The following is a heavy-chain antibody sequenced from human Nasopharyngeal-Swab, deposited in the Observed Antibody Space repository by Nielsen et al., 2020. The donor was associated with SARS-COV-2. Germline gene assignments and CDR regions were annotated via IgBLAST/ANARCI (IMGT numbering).Heavy chain of an antibody. CDR3: ARARGSSGYYYDYYYYYMDV. CDR1: GFTFSSYA. J-gene: IGHJ6*03. D-gene: IGHD3-22*01. CDR2: ISYDGSNK. Sequence: GESLKISCAASGFTFSSYAMHWVRQAPGKGLEWVAVISYDGSNKYYADSVKGRFTISRDNSKNTLYLQMNSLRAEDTAVYYCARARGSSGYYYDYYYYYMDVWGKGTTVTVSS. V-gene: IGHV3-30-3*01.